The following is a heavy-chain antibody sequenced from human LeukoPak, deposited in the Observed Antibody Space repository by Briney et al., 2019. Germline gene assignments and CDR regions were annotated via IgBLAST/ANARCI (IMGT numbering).Heavy chain of an antibody. CDR1: GFTFSNYG. CDR2: ISYDGSEK. D-gene: IGHD2/OR15-2a*01. V-gene: IGHV3-30*03. Sequence: GGSLRLSCAVSGFTFSNYGMYWVRQAPGKGLEWVAVISYDGSEKYYADSVKGRFTISRDNSNNTLSVQMNSLRPEDTAVNYCARAPEGLRILSADYWGQGALVTVSS. CDR3: ARAPEGLRILSADY. J-gene: IGHJ4*02.